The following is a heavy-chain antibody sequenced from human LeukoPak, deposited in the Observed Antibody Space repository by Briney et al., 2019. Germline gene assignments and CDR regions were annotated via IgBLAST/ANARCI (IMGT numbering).Heavy chain of an antibody. CDR3: ARGGTGAYDY. J-gene: IGHJ4*02. V-gene: IGHV3-23*01. CDR2: IGGSDGVI. D-gene: IGHD2-8*02. CDR1: GFTFSIYG. Sequence: GGSLRLSCAASGFTFSIYGMAWVRQAPGKGLEWVSSIGGSDGVIYYADSVKGRFTISKDNSKNTLYLQLNSLRAEDTAIFYCARGGTGAYDYWGQGTLVTVSS.